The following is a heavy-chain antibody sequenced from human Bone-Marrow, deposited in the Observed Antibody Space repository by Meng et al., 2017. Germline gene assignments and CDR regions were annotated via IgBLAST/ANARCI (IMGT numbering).Heavy chain of an antibody. J-gene: IGHJ4*02. CDR2: IKSKIDGGTI. V-gene: IGHV3-15*01. CDR1: GFTFSDAW. Sequence: GGSLRLSCAASGFTFSDAWMTWVRQAPGKGLEWVGLIKSKIDGGTIDYAAPVNGGFTISRDNAKNSLYLQMNSLRAEDTAVYYCLLFVRRASGWDYWGQGTLVTVSS. D-gene: IGHD2-15*01. CDR3: LLFVRRASGWDY.